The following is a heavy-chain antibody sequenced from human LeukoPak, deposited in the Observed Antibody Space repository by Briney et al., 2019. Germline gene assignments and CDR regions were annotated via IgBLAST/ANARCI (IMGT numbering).Heavy chain of an antibody. V-gene: IGHV3-30-3*01. CDR2: ISYDGSNK. CDR3: ARAATYYDILTGEEYFQH. Sequence: GGSLRLSCAASGFTFSSYAMHWVRQAPGKGLEWVAVISYDGSNKYYADSVKGRFTISRDNSKNTLYLQMNSLRAEDTAVYYCARAATYYDILTGEEYFQHWGRGTLVTVSS. CDR1: GFTFSSYA. D-gene: IGHD3-9*01. J-gene: IGHJ1*01.